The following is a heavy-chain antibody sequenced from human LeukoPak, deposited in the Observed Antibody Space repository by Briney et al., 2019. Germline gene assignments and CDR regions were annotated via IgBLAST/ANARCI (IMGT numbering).Heavy chain of an antibody. J-gene: IGHJ5*02. V-gene: IGHV3-21*01. CDR3: ARDRGYSNWFDP. CDR1: GFTFSSYS. Sequence: GGSLRLSCAASGFTFSSYSMNWVRQAPGKGLEWVSSISSSSSYIYYADSVKGRFTISRDNAKNSLYLQMNSLRAEDTAVYYCARDRGYSNWFDPWGQGTLVTVSS. D-gene: IGHD4-23*01. CDR2: ISSSSSYI.